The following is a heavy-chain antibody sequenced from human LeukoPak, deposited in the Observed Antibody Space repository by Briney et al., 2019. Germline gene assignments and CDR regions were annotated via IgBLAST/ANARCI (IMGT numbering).Heavy chain of an antibody. CDR1: GFTFSSHG. CDR3: AKRRGLELLYYYYMDV. Sequence: GGSLRLSCAASGFTFSSHGMNWVRQAPGKGLEWVSGITSGTRTYYADSVKGRFAISRDNSKNTMYLQMNSLRAEDTAVYYCAKRRGLELLYYYYMDVWGKGTTVTVSS. D-gene: IGHD1-7*01. J-gene: IGHJ6*03. V-gene: IGHV3-23*01. CDR2: ITSGTRT.